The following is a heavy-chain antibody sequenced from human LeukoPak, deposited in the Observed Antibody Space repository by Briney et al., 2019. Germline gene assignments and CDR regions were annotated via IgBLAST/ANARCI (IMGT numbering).Heavy chain of an antibody. D-gene: IGHD6-19*01. J-gene: IGHJ4*02. V-gene: IGHV4-34*01. CDR3: ARGEAVAGQFDY. CDR2: INHSGSS. CDR1: GESFSGDY. Sequence: SETLSLTCGVYGESFSGDYWSWIRQPPGKGLEWIGQINHSGSSNYNPSLKSRVNISVDTSNNQFSLKLSSVTAADTAVYYCARGEAVAGQFDYWGQGTLVTVSS.